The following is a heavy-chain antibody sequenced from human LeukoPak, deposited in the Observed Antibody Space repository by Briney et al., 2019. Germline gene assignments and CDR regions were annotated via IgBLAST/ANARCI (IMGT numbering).Heavy chain of an antibody. V-gene: IGHV1-2*06. CDR3: ARGYTYGKFDY. CDR1: GYTFTDYY. J-gene: IGHJ4*02. D-gene: IGHD5-18*01. CDR2: INPKNGAT. Sequence: GASVKDSCKASGYTFTDYYIHWVRQAPGQGLEWMGRINPKNGATNYAQKFQGRVTMTRDTSISTAYMELSRLRSDETAVYYCARGYTYGKFDYWGQGTLATVSS.